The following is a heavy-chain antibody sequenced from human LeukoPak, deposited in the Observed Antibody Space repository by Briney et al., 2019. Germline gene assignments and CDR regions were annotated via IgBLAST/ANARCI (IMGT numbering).Heavy chain of an antibody. D-gene: IGHD3-16*01. J-gene: IGHJ4*02. CDR3: ARMGGRLPNDY. CDR1: GGSISSSSYY. V-gene: IGHV4-39*07. CDR2: IYYSGST. Sequence: PSETLSLTCTVSGGSISSSSYYWGWIRQPPGKGLEWIGSIYYSGSTYYNPSLKSRVTISVDTSKNQFSLKLSSVTAADTAVYYCARMGGRLPNDYWGQGTLVTVSS.